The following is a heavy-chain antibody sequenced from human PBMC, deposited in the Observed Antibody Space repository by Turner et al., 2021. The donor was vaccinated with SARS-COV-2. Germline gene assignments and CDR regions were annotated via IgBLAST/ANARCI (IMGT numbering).Heavy chain of an antibody. Sequence: QLQLQESGPGLVKPSETLSLTCPVSGCSISSSSYYWGWIRQPPGEGLEWIGSIYYSGSTYYNPSLKSRVTISVDTSKNQFSLKLSSVTAADTAVYYCASPSVDFWSGSYYGMDVWGQGTTVTVSS. CDR1: GCSISSSSYY. J-gene: IGHJ6*02. D-gene: IGHD3-3*01. CDR3: ASPSVDFWSGSYYGMDV. V-gene: IGHV4-39*01. CDR2: IYYSGST.